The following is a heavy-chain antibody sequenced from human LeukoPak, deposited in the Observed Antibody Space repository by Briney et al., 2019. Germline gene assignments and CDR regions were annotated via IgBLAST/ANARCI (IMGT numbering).Heavy chain of an antibody. J-gene: IGHJ6*03. D-gene: IGHD7-27*01. CDR2: IYMSGST. CDR1: GGSIRSGTDY. Sequence: PSQTLSLTCTVSGGSIRSGTDYWSWIRQPAGKGLEWIGRIYMSGSTDYNPSFKSRVTMSVDTSKNQVSLKLRSVTAADTAVYYCARVVWGGDFHYSLDVWGKGTTVIVSS. CDR3: ARVVWGGDFHYSLDV. V-gene: IGHV4-61*02.